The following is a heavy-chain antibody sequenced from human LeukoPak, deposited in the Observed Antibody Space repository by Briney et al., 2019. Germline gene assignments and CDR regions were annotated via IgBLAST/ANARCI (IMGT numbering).Heavy chain of an antibody. CDR2: IYTSGST. CDR1: GGSFSGYY. Sequence: SETLSLTCAVYGGSFSGYYWSWIRQPAGKGLEWIGRIYTSGSTNYNPSLKSRVTMSVDTSKNQFSLKLSSVTAADTAVYYCARSGWEKAFDYWGQGTLVTVSS. V-gene: IGHV4-59*10. D-gene: IGHD1-26*01. CDR3: ARSGWEKAFDY. J-gene: IGHJ4*02.